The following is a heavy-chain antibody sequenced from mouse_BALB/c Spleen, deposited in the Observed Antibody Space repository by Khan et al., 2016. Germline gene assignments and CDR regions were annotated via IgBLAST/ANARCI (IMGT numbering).Heavy chain of an antibody. CDR3: ASKISAATAFDY. D-gene: IGHD1-2*01. CDR1: GYTFTSYT. Sequence: QVQLQQPGAELARPGASVKMSCKAAGYTFTSYTIHWVKQRPGQGLEWIGYIDPTSGYTNYNQNFKDKATLTADKSSNTAYMQLSSLTSEDSAVYSCASKISAATAFDYWGQGTTLTVSS. CDR2: IDPTSGYT. V-gene: IGHV1-4*01. J-gene: IGHJ2*01.